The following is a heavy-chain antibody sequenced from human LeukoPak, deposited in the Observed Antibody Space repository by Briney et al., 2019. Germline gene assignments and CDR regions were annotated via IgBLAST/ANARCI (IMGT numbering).Heavy chain of an antibody. D-gene: IGHD3-10*02. CDR3: ASEGELELFGELYFWFDP. V-gene: IGHV4-4*07. J-gene: IGHJ5*02. CDR2: IYTSGST. Sequence: SETLSITCTVSSGSISSYYWSWIRQPPGKGLEWIGRIYTSGSTNYNPSLKSRVTMSVDTSKNQFSLKLSSVTAADTAVYYCASEGELELFGELYFWFDPWGQGTLVTVSS. CDR1: SGSISSYY.